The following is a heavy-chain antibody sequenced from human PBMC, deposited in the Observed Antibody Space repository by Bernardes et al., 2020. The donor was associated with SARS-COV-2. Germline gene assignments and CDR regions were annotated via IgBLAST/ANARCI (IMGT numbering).Heavy chain of an antibody. CDR2: ISGSGGST. CDR1: GFTFSSYA. Sequence: GGSLRLSCAASGFTFSSYAMSWVRQAPGKGLEWVSAISGSGGSTYYADSVKGRFTISRDNSKNTLYLQMNSLRAEDTAVYYCAKWNSEGSGSYLRWAENYYYYGMDVWGQGTTVTVSS. J-gene: IGHJ6*02. V-gene: IGHV3-23*01. D-gene: IGHD3-10*01. CDR3: AKWNSEGSGSYLRWAENYYYYGMDV.